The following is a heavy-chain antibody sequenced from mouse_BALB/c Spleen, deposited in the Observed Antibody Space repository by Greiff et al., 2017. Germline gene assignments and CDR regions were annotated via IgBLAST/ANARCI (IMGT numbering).Heavy chain of an antibody. CDR2: IRSKANNHAT. J-gene: IGHJ4*01. V-gene: IGHV6-6*01. CDR1: GFTFSDAW. CDR3: TRREFGYAMDY. Sequence: EVQGVESGGGLVQPGGSMKLSCAASGFTFSDAWMDWVRQSPEQGLEWVAEIRSKANNHATYYAESVKGRFTISRDDSKSSVYLHMNSLRAEDTGIYYCTRREFGYAMDYWGQGTSVTVSS.